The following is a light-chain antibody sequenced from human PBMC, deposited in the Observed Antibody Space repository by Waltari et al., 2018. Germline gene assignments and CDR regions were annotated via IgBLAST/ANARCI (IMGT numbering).Light chain of an antibody. CDR3: QQYGGSPLT. CDR2: DAS. Sequence: EIVLTQSPGTLSLSPGERVILSCRASQSVSRSYLACYQQKPGQAPRLLIYDASNRATGIPDRFRGSGSGTDFSLTISRLEPEDVAVYYCQQYGGSPLTFGGGTKVEIK. V-gene: IGKV3-20*01. J-gene: IGKJ4*01. CDR1: QSVSRSY.